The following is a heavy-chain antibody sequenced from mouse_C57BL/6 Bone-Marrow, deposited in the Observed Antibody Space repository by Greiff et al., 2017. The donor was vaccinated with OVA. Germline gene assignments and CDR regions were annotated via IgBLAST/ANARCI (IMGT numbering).Heavy chain of an antibody. J-gene: IGHJ1*03. D-gene: IGHD2-1*01. CDR1: GFNIKDYY. CDR3: TYIYYSLRYFDV. V-gene: IGHV14-1*01. CDR2: IDPEDGDT. Sequence: EVQLQQSGAELVRPGASVKLSCTASGFNIKDYYMHWVKQRPEQGLEWIGRIDPEDGDTEYAPKFQGKATMTADTSSNTAYLQLRSLTSEDTAVYYCTYIYYSLRYFDVWGTGTTVTVSS.